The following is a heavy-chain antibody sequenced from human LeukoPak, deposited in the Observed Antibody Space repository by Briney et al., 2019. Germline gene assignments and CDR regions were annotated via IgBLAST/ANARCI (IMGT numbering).Heavy chain of an antibody. CDR1: GGSFSGYY. CDR3: ARGCSSTSCSSTPNGMDV. CDR2: INHSGST. V-gene: IGHV4-34*01. D-gene: IGHD2-2*01. J-gene: IGHJ6*04. Sequence: SETLSLTCAVYGGSFSGYYWSWIRRPPGKGLEWIGEINHSGSTNYNPSLKSRVTISVDTSKNQFSLKLSSVTAADTAVYYCARGCSSTSCSSTPNGMDVWGKGTTVTVSS.